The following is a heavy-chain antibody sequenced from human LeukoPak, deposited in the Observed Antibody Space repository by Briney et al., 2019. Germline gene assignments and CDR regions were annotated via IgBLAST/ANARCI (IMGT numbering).Heavy chain of an antibody. D-gene: IGHD3-22*01. CDR1: GGSISSYY. CDR3: ASSRSNYYDSSGYTPKIDY. Sequence: SETLSLTCTVSGGSISSYYWSWIRQSPGKGLEWIGYIYYSGSTNYNPSLKSRLTISVDTSKNQFSLRLSSVTAADTAVYYCASSRSNYYDSSGYTPKIDYWGQGTLVTVSS. V-gene: IGHV4-59*08. J-gene: IGHJ4*02. CDR2: IYYSGST.